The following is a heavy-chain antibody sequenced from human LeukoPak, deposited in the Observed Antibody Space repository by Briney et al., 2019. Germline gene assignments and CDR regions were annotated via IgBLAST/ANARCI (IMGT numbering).Heavy chain of an antibody. D-gene: IGHD3-3*01. CDR2: INPSGGST. CDR1: GYTFTSYY. CDR3: ARASGDYDFWSGYYRGIYFDY. Sequence: ASVKVSCKASGYTFTSYYMHWVRQAPGQGLEWMGIINPSGGSTSYAQKFQGRVTMTRDTSTSTVYMELSSLRSEGTAVYYCARASGDYDFWSGYYRGIYFDYWGQGTLVTVSS. V-gene: IGHV1-46*01. J-gene: IGHJ4*02.